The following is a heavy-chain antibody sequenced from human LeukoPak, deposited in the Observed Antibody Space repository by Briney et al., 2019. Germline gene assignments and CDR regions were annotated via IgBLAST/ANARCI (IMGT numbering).Heavy chain of an antibody. CDR3: ASDPYY. CDR1: GGSISSYY. J-gene: IGHJ4*02. Sequence: SETLSLTCTVSGGSISSYYWSWTRQPPGKGLEWIGYIYYSGSTNYNPSLKSRVTISVDTSKNQSSLKLSSVTAADTAVYYCASDPYYWGQGTLVTVSS. CDR2: IYYSGST. V-gene: IGHV4-59*01.